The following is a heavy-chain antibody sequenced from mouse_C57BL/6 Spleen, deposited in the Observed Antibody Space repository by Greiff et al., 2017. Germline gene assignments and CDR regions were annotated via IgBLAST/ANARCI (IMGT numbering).Heavy chain of an antibody. V-gene: IGHV5-4*01. CDR3: ARDPTGLDY. J-gene: IGHJ2*01. Sequence: EVKLVESGGGLVKPGGSLKLSCAASGFTFSSYAMSWVRQTPEKRLEWVATISDGGSYTYYPDNVKGRFTISRDNAKNNLYLQMSHLKSEDTAMYYCARDPTGLDYWGQGTTLTVSS. CDR1: GFTFSSYA. D-gene: IGHD4-1*02. CDR2: ISDGGSYT.